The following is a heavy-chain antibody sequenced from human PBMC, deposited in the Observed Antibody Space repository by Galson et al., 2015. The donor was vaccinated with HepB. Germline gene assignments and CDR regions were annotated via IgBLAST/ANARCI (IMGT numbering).Heavy chain of an antibody. Sequence: SLRLSCAASGFSFSSYWMSWVRQAPGKGLEWVANIKQDGSEKYYVDSVKGRFTISRDNAKNSLYLQMNSLRAEDTAVYCCARDLGGLSRYCSNTGCYYDYWGQGALVTVSS. CDR3: ARDLGGLSRYCSNTGCYYDY. J-gene: IGHJ4*02. V-gene: IGHV3-7*01. D-gene: IGHD2-2*01. CDR2: IKQDGSEK. CDR1: GFSFSSYW.